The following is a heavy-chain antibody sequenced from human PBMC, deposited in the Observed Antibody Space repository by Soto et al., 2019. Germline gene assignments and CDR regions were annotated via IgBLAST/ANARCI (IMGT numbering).Heavy chain of an antibody. CDR1: GLMFGSYA. CDR2: ISSHGGII. D-gene: IGHD2-15*01. CDR3: GRCGGWIGGADPFDI. Sequence: GGSLSLYCAASGLMFGSYAMYLVRQAQGKGLEYVSAISSHGGIIYYENSVKGRFTISRDNSKNKLYLQMGSLRAEDTAVYYCGRCGGWIGGADPFDIWGQGTMVTVSS. J-gene: IGHJ3*02. V-gene: IGHV3-64*01.